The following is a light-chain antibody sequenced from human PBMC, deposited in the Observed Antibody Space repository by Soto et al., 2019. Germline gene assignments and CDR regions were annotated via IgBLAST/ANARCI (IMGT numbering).Light chain of an antibody. CDR1: QSVSNSY. CDR3: RQYGSSSWT. Sequence: EIVLTQSPGTLSLSPGERATLSCRASQSVSNSYLAWYQHKPGQAPRLLIYGASSRATGIPDRFSGSGSGTDFTLTISRLEPEDFAVYYCRQYGSSSWTFGQGTKVDIK. V-gene: IGKV3-20*01. CDR2: GAS. J-gene: IGKJ1*01.